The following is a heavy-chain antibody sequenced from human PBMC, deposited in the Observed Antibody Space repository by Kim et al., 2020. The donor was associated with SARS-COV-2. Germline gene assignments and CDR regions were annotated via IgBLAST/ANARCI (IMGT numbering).Heavy chain of an antibody. J-gene: IGHJ6*02. V-gene: IGHV3-74*01. CDR1: GFTFTSYW. CDR3: AREGSGHIYAMDV. CDR2: ISIDGTYT. Sequence: GGSLRLSCAASGFTFTSYWKHWVRQAPGKGLVCVSRISIDGTYTSYADAVKGRFTSSRDNAKNSIYLQMNSLRAEDTAVYYCAREGSGHIYAMDVWGQGTTVTVSS. D-gene: IGHD1-26*01.